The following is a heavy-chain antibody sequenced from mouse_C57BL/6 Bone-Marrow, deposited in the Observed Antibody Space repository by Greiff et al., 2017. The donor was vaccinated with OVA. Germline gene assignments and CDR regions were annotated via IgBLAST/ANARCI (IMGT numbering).Heavy chain of an antibody. J-gene: IGHJ3*01. CDR1: GYTFTSYW. D-gene: IGHD1-1*01. CDR3: ARSGYYGSAY. CDR2: INPSNGGT. Sequence: QVHVKQSGTELVKPGASVKLSCKASGYTFTSYWMHWVKQRPGQGLEWIGNINPSNGGTNYNEKFKSKATLTVDKSSSTAYMQLSSLTSEDSAVYYCARSGYYGSAYWGQGTLVTVSA. V-gene: IGHV1-53*01.